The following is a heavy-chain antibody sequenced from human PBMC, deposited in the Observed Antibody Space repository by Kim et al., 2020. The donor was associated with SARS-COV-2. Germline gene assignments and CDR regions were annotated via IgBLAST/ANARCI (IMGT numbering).Heavy chain of an antibody. CDR1: GFTFTTSA. CDR3: AAASIAGREDYYYGMEV. CDR2: IVVGSAKT. V-gene: IGHV1-58*01. D-gene: IGHD6-6*01. Sequence: SVKVSCKASGFTFTTSAVQWVRQARGQRLEWIGWIVVGSAKTNYAQKFQERVTITRDMSTRIAYMELGSLRSEDTALYYCAAASIAGREDYYYGMEVWG. J-gene: IGHJ6*02.